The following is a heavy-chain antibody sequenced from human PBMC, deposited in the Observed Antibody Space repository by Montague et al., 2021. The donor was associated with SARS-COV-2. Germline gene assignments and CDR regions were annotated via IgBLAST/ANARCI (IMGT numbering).Heavy chain of an antibody. CDR1: GGSFSNYY. V-gene: IGHV4-34*01. CDR3: ARGRRLVVVPGAGPGGRAFDI. CDR2: VNQSGTT. D-gene: IGHD2-2*01. Sequence: SETLSLTCAISGGSFSNYYWSWIRQPPGKGLEWIGEVNQSGTTIYNPSVKSGVTISEDTSKNQFYLRLTSVTAADTAVYYCARGRRLVVVPGAGPGGRAFDIWGQGTMVTVSS. J-gene: IGHJ3*02.